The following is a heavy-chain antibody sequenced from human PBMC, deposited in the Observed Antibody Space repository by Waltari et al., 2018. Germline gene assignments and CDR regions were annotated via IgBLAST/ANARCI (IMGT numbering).Heavy chain of an antibody. CDR3: ARWGGSQTNYDDGRDV. D-gene: IGHD3-3*01. CDR2: TITSGDSK. CDR1: GFTFSTFE. J-gene: IGHJ6*02. V-gene: IGHV3-48*03. Sequence: EVKLVESGGGLVQPGGSLRLSCTASGFTFSTFELMWVRQAPGKGLGWLSYTITSGDSKHYGDAVKGRFTSSRENAKSSLYLQIHSLRAEDTAIYDCARWGGSQTNYDDGRDVWGQGTTVTVSS.